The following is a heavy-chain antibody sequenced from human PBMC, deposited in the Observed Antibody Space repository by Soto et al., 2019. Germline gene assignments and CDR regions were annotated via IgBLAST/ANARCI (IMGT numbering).Heavy chain of an antibody. CDR1: GGSFSGYY. D-gene: IGHD5-18*01. V-gene: IGHV4-34*01. J-gene: IGHJ6*02. Sequence: QVQLQQWGAGLLKPSETLSLTCAVYGGSFSGYYWSWIRQPPGKGLEWIGEIHHSGSTNYNPSLKSRVTISVDTSKNQLSLKLSSVTAADTAVYYCARGSARILTRGMDVWGQGTTVTVSS. CDR3: ARGSARILTRGMDV. CDR2: IHHSGST.